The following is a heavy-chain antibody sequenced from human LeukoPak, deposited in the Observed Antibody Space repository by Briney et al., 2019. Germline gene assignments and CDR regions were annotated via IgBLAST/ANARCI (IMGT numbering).Heavy chain of an antibody. Sequence: SETLSLTCTVSGGSISSGDYYWGWIRQPPGKGLEWIGSIYYSGSTYYNPSLKSRVTISVDTSKNQFSLKLTSVTAADTAVYYCARGGTLQLSHIWGQGTLVTVSS. CDR1: GGSISSGDYY. D-gene: IGHD5-24*01. CDR2: IYYSGST. V-gene: IGHV4-39*07. J-gene: IGHJ4*02. CDR3: ARGGTLQLSHI.